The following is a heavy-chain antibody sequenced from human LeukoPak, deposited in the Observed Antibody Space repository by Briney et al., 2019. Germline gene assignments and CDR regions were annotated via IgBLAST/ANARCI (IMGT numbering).Heavy chain of an antibody. Sequence: SVKVSCKASVGTFSSYAISWVRQAPGQGLERVGGIIPIFGTANYAQKFQGRVTITADESTSTAYMELSSLRSEDTAVYYCARVRGKYCSSTSCYSFDYWGQGTLVTVSS. D-gene: IGHD2-2*01. CDR2: IIPIFGTA. CDR3: ARVRGKYCSSTSCYSFDY. V-gene: IGHV1-69*13. CDR1: VGTFSSYA. J-gene: IGHJ4*02.